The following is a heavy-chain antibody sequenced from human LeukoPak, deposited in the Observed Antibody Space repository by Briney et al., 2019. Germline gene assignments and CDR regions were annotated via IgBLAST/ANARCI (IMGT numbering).Heavy chain of an antibody. CDR2: ISAYNGNT. Sequence: ASVKVSCKASGYTFTSYGISWVRQAPGQGLEWMGWISAYNGNTNYAQKLQGRVTMTTDTSTSTAYMELRSLRSDDTAVYYCAKSWNTSPLRGNFDYWGQGTLVTVSS. V-gene: IGHV1-18*01. CDR1: GYTFTSYG. CDR3: AKSWNTSPLRGNFDY. J-gene: IGHJ4*02. D-gene: IGHD1/OR15-1a*01.